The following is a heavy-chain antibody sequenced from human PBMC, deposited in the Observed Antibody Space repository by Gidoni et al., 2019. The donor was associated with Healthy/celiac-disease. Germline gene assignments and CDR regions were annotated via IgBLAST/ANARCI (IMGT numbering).Heavy chain of an antibody. CDR3: ARDRGETYYYDSSGPAGGAFDI. Sequence: QVQLVESGGGVVQPGRSLRLSCAASGFTFSSYAMHWVRQAPGKGREWVAVKSYDGSNKYYADSVKGRFTISRDNSKNTLYLQMNSLRAEDTAVYYCARDRGETYYYDSSGPAGGAFDIWGQGTMVTVSS. CDR2: KSYDGSNK. CDR1: GFTFSSYA. J-gene: IGHJ3*02. V-gene: IGHV3-30*04. D-gene: IGHD3-22*01.